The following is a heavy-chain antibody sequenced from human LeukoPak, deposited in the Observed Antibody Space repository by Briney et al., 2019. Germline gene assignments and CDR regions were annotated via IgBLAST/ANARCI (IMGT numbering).Heavy chain of an antibody. CDR2: ISSSSSYI. J-gene: IGHJ6*02. D-gene: IGHD2-15*01. CDR1: GFTFSSYS. CDR3: ARDLRGCSGGSCYPYYYYGMDV. Sequence: GGSLRLSCAASGFTFSSYSMNWVRQAPGKGLEWVSSISSSSSYIYYADSVKGRFTISRDNAKNSLYLQMNSLRAEDTAVYYCARDLRGCSGGSCYPYYYYGMDVWGQGTTVTVSS. V-gene: IGHV3-21*01.